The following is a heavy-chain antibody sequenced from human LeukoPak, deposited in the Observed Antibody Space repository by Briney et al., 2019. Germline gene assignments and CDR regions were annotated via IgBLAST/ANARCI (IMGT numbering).Heavy chain of an antibody. CDR3: ATVDCSGGSCYLDY. D-gene: IGHD2-15*01. J-gene: IGHJ4*02. V-gene: IGHV1-24*01. Sequence: APVKVSCKVSGYTLTELSMHWVRQAPGKGLEWMGGFDPEDGETIYAQKFQGRVTMTEDTSTDTAYMELSSLRSEDTAVYYCATVDCSGGSCYLDYWGQGTLVTVSS. CDR2: FDPEDGET. CDR1: GYTLTELS.